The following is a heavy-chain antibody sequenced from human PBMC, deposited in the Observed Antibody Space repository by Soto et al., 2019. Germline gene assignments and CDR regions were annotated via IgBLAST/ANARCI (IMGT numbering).Heavy chain of an antibody. V-gene: IGHV4-31*03. Sequence: SETLSLTCTVSGGSISSGGYYWSWIRQHPGKGLEWIGYIYYSGSTYYNPSLKSRVTISVDTSKNQFSLKLSSVTAADTAVYYCAREAIERLGELSSYDAFDIWGQGTMVTVSS. CDR1: GGSISSGGYY. D-gene: IGHD3-16*02. J-gene: IGHJ3*02. CDR3: AREAIERLGELSSYDAFDI. CDR2: IYYSGST.